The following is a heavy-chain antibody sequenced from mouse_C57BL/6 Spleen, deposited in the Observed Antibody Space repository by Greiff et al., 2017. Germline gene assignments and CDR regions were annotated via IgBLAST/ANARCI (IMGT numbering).Heavy chain of an antibody. J-gene: IGHJ1*03. V-gene: IGHV14-3*01. CDR3: ARSHHYYGSSHWYFDV. D-gene: IGHD1-1*01. CDR1: GFNIKNTY. Sequence: VQLQQSVAELVRPGASVKLSCTASGFNIKNTYLHWVKQRPEQGLEWIGRIDPANGNTKYAPKFQGKATITADTSSNTAYLQLSSLTSEDTAIYYCARSHHYYGSSHWYFDVWGTGTTVTVSS. CDR2: IDPANGNT.